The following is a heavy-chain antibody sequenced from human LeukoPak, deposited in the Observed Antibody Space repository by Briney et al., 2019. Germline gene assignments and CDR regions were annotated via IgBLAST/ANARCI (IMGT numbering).Heavy chain of an antibody. D-gene: IGHD3-10*01. CDR3: AREPRGVSYSA. J-gene: IGHJ5*02. CDR2: IKNDGGEK. Sequence: GALRLSCAASGFTFSDFWMSWVRQAPGKGLEWVANIKNDGGEKYHANSVKGRFTISRDNAENSLYLHMDSLTVEDTAVYYCAREPRGVSYSAWGQGTLVTVSS. V-gene: IGHV3-7*01. CDR1: GFTFSDFW.